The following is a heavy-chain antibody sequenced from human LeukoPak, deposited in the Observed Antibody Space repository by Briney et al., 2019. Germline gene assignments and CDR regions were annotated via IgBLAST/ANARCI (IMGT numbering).Heavy chain of an antibody. V-gene: IGHV1-2*02. J-gene: IGHJ4*02. Sequence: VATVTVSCKTSVYTFTGYYIHWVRQAPGQGLEWMGWINPKSGGTNNAQKFQGRVTMTRDTSISTAYMELSRLRSGDSAVYYCARDAGDAELDYFDYWGQGTLVTAS. CDR2: INPKSGGT. CDR1: VYTFTGYY. CDR3: ARDAGDAELDYFDY.